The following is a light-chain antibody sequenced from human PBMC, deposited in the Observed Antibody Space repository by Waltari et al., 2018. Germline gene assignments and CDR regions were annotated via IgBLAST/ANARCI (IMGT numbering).Light chain of an antibody. J-gene: IGKJ1*01. V-gene: IGKV2-29*02. CDR1: QSLQYRDRKTY. Sequence: VMTQTPLSLSFPPGQPASISCTSSQSLQYRDRKTYLSWYLQRPGQSPQLLISLVSSPFPGVPDRFSGSGSDKDFTLKISRVEADDVGVYYCMQGLQHPWTFGQGTKVEI. CDR2: LVS. CDR3: MQGLQHPWT.